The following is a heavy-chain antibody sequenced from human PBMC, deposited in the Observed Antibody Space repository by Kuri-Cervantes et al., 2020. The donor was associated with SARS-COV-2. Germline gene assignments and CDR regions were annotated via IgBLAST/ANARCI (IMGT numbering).Heavy chain of an antibody. V-gene: IGHV4-34*01. CDR1: GGSFSGYY. D-gene: IGHD5-24*01. CDR3: ASPRRDGYKLIPDPGWSFDP. Sequence: GSLRLSCAVYGGSFSGYYWSWIRQPPGKGLEWIGEINHSGSTNYNPSLKSRVTISVDTSKNQFSLKLSSVTAADTAVYYCASPRRDGYKLIPDPGWSFDPWGQGTLVTVSS. J-gene: IGHJ5*02. CDR2: INHSGST.